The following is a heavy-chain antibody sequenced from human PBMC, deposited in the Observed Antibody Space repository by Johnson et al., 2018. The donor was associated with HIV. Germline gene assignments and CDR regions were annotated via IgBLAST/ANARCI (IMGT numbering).Heavy chain of an antibody. J-gene: IGHJ3*02. CDR1: GFTFSSYG. CDR2: IRYDGSYK. V-gene: IGHV3-30*02. Sequence: QMQLVESGGGVVQPGGSLRLSCAASGFTFSSYGMHWVRQAPGKGLEWVAFIRYDGSYKYYEDSVQGRFTISRDNSKNTLYLQMNSLRDEDTAVYYCAKDSRYYYDSSGYVSDAFDIWGQGTMVTVSS. CDR3: AKDSRYYYDSSGYVSDAFDI. D-gene: IGHD3-22*01.